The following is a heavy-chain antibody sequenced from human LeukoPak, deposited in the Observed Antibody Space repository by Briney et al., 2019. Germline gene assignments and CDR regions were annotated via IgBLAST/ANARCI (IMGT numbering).Heavy chain of an antibody. Sequence: PGGSLRLSCAASGFTFSSYSMNWVRQAPGKGLEWVSSISSSSSYIYYADSVKGRFTISRDNAKNSLYLQMNSLRAEDTAVYYCAYTGDRRIVRAFDIWGQGTMVTVSS. CDR2: ISSSSSYI. V-gene: IGHV3-21*01. CDR3: AYTGDRRIVRAFDI. CDR1: GFTFSSYS. D-gene: IGHD7-27*01. J-gene: IGHJ3*02.